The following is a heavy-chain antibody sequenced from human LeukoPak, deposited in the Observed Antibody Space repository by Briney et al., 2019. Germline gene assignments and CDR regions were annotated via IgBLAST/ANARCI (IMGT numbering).Heavy chain of an antibody. CDR1: GFTFNSYA. V-gene: IGHV3-23*01. CDR2: VSGSGGST. Sequence: GGSLRLSCAASGFTFNSYAMTWVRPAPGKGLEWVSAVSGSGGSTYYPDSVEGRFTISRDNSKDTLYLQINSLRVEDTAVYFCAKLGYYDFWSNYLVFDNWGQGTLVTVSS. CDR3: AKLGYYDFWSNYLVFDN. D-gene: IGHD3-3*01. J-gene: IGHJ4*02.